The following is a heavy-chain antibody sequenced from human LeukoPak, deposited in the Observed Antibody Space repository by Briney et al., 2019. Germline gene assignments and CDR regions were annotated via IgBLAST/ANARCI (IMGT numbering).Heavy chain of an antibody. CDR1: GFTFSSYA. D-gene: IGHD4-11*01. J-gene: IGHJ4*02. CDR2: ISYDGSNK. V-gene: IGHV3-30-3*01. CDR3: ARSVYRKTPLDY. Sequence: PGRSLRLSCAASGFTFSSYAMHWVRQAPGKGLEWVAVISYDGSNKYYADSVKGRFTISRDNSKNTLYLQMNSLRAEDTAVYYCARSVYRKTPLDYWGQGTLVTVSS.